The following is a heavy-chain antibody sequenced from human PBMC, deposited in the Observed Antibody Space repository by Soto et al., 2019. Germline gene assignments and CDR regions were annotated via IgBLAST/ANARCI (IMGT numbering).Heavy chain of an antibody. CDR3: ARVLRGYCSSTSCYQYYYGMDV. V-gene: IGHV4-59*01. J-gene: IGHJ6*02. Sequence: TSETLSLTCTVSGGSISSYYWSWIRQPPGKGLEWIGYIYYSGSTNYNPSLKSRVTISVDTSKNQFSLKLRSVTAADTAVYYCARVLRGYCSSTSCYQYYYGMDVWGQGTTATVSS. CDR1: GGSISSYY. CDR2: IYYSGST. D-gene: IGHD2-2*01.